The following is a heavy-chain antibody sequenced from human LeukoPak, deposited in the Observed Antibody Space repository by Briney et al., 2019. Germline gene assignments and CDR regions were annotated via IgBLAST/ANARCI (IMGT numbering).Heavy chain of an antibody. Sequence: GGSLRLSCAASGFTFSDHYMDWVRQAPGKGLEWVGRTRNKANSYTTEYAASVKGRFTISRDDSKNSLYLQMNSLKTEDTAVYCCASSRWLQFDYWGQGTLVTVSS. J-gene: IGHJ4*02. CDR2: TRNKANSYTT. D-gene: IGHD5-12*01. V-gene: IGHV3-72*01. CDR1: GFTFSDHY. CDR3: ASSRWLQFDY.